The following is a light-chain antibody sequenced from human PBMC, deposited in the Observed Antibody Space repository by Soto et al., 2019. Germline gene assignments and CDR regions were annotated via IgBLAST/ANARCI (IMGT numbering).Light chain of an antibody. V-gene: IGKV3-11*01. CDR2: DAS. CDR1: QSVSSY. Sequence: EIVLTQSPATLSLSPGERATLSCRARQSVSSYLAWYQQKPGQAPRLLISDASNRATGIPARFSGSGSGTDFPLTVSSLEPEDFAVYYCQQRRDWTLTFGGGTKVEI. CDR3: QQRRDWTLT. J-gene: IGKJ4*01.